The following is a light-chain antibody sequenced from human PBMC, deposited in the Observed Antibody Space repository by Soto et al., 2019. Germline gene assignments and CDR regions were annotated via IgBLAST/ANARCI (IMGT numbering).Light chain of an antibody. CDR3: AAWDDILNGYV. Sequence: QSVLTQPPSASGTPGQRVSISCSGGDSNIGSNPVNWYQQLPGTAPKLLIYGNIVRPSGVPDRFSGSKSGTSASLAISGLQSEDEAEYYCAAWDDILNGYVFGDGTKLTVL. V-gene: IGLV1-44*01. CDR2: GNI. J-gene: IGLJ1*01. CDR1: DSNIGSNP.